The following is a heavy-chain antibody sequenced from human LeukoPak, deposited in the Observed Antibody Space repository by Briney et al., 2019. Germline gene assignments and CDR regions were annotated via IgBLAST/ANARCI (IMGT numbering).Heavy chain of an antibody. Sequence: GESLRLSCAASGFTFSSYAMSWVRQAPGKGLEWVSTISGSGDSSTYYADSVKGRFTISRDNSKYILYVQMNSLRAEDTAVYYCAKDLTANPYYYYGMDVWGQGTTVTVSS. CDR1: GFTFSSYA. CDR2: ISGSGDSST. J-gene: IGHJ6*02. D-gene: IGHD2-8*01. V-gene: IGHV3-23*01. CDR3: AKDLTANPYYYYGMDV.